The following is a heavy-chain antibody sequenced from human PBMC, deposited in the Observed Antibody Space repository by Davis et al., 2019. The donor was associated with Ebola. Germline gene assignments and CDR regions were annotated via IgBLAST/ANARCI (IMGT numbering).Heavy chain of an antibody. CDR3: ARGRNLEWLRPSYFDY. J-gene: IGHJ4*02. CDR1: GFTFSSYE. CDR2: ISSSGSTI. D-gene: IGHD3-3*01. V-gene: IGHV3-48*03. Sequence: GESLKISCAASGFTFSSYEMNWVRQAPGKGLEWVSYISSSGSTIYYADSVKGRFTISRDNAKNSLYLQMNSLRAEDTAVYYCARGRNLEWLRPSYFDYWGQGTLVTVSS.